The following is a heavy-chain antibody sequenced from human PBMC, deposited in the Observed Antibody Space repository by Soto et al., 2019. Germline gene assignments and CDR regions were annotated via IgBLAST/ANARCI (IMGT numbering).Heavy chain of an antibody. Sequence: GQLVESGGGEVQPGRSLRLSCAASGFKFTDFALHWVRQAPGKGLEWVAIIAYDGSEKHYADSVKGRFAISRDNPKNTLYLEMNSLRPEDTAVSFCVRRAWHSYYAIDVWGQGTTVTVFS. CDR1: GFKFTDFA. D-gene: IGHD1-26*01. CDR3: VRRAWHSYYAIDV. V-gene: IGHV3-30*09. J-gene: IGHJ6*02. CDR2: IAYDGSEK.